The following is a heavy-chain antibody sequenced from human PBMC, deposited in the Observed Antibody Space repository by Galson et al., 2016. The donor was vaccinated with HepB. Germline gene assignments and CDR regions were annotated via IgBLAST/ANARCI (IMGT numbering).Heavy chain of an antibody. CDR1: GDTLSEVS. J-gene: IGHJ4*02. V-gene: IGHV1-24*01. Sequence: SVKVSCKVSGDTLSEVSMHWVRQTPGKGLEWMGGFDPEDDEIIYAQEFQGRVTMTEDTSTDTAYMELSSLRSDDTGVYYCATNLDHYYDSVDYVPCYWGQGTQVTVSS. CDR2: FDPEDDEI. CDR3: ATNLDHYYDSVDYVPCY. D-gene: IGHD3-22*01.